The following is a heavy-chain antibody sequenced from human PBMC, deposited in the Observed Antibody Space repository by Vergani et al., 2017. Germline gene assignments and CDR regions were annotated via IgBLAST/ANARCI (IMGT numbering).Heavy chain of an antibody. CDR3: ARLVVRGVICFFDY. J-gene: IGHJ4*02. Sequence: QLQLQESGSGLVKPSQTLSLTCAVSGGSISSGGYSWSWIRQPPGKGLEWMGYIYHSGSTYYNPSLKSRVTISVDRSKNQFSLKLSSVTAADTAVYYCARLVVRGVICFFDYWGQGTLVTVSS. D-gene: IGHD3-10*01. V-gene: IGHV4-30-2*01. CDR1: GGSISSGGYS. CDR2: IYHSGST.